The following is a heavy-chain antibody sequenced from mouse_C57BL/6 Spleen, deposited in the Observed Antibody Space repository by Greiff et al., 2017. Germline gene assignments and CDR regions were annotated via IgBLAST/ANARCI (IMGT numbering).Heavy chain of an antibody. Sequence: EVQLQQSGPELVKPGASVKISCKASGYSFTGYYMNWVKQSPEKSLEWIGEINPSTGGTTYNQKFKAKATLTVDKSSSTAYMQLKSLTSEDSAVYYCARWGVGFDYWGQGTTLTVSS. D-gene: IGHD1-1*02. J-gene: IGHJ2*01. CDR3: ARWGVGFDY. CDR1: GYSFTGYY. CDR2: INPSTGGT. V-gene: IGHV1-42*01.